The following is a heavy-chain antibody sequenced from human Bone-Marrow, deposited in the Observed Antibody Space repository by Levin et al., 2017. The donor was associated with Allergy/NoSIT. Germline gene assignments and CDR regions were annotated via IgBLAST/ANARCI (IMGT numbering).Heavy chain of an antibody. J-gene: IGHJ4*02. V-gene: IGHV3-23*05. Sequence: LSLTCVGRGFTFHIEAMSWVRQAPGKGLEWVASSGSSTLYADSVRGRFTISRDDSKNTVFLQMDSLRPEDTAVYYCSKEDWSDGPGLYFNYWGQGSLVTVSS. CDR1: GFTFHIEA. D-gene: IGHD1-1*01. CDR2: SGSST. CDR3: SKEDWSDGPGLYFNY.